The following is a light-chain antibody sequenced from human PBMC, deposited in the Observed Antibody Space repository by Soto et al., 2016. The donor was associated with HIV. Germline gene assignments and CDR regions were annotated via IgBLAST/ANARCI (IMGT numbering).Light chain of an antibody. CDR2: QND. CDR1: ELGHKY. J-gene: IGLJ2*01. V-gene: IGLV3-1*01. Sequence: SYELTQPPSVSVSPGQTASISCFSDELGHKYVWWYQQKPGHSPLLVMSQNDKRPSGIPERFSGSNSGNTATLTITGSQAMDGADYYCQAWDSTTAVFGGGTKLIVL. CDR3: QAWDSTTAV.